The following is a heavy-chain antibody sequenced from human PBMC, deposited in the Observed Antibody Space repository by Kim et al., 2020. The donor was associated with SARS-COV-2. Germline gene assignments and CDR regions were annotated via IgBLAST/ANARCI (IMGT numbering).Heavy chain of an antibody. D-gene: IGHD3-9*01. J-gene: IGHJ6*02. CDR1: GFTFDDYA. Sequence: GGSLRLSCAASGFTFDDYAMHWVRQAPGKGLEWVSGISWNSGSIGYADSVKVRFTISRDNAKNSLYLQMNSLRAEDTALYYCAKDWGPLHHYDIFAASWDGGDYYYGMDVWGQGTTVTVSS. CDR3: AKDWGPLHHYDIFAASWDGGDYYYGMDV. V-gene: IGHV3-9*01. CDR2: ISWNSGSI.